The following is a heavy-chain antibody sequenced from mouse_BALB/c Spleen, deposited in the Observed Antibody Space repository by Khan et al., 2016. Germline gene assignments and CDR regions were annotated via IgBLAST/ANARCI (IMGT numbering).Heavy chain of an antibody. J-gene: IGHJ3*01. CDR2: VRNKANNLAT. CDR1: GFTFSDAW. CDR3: TRQSGSWFAY. Sequence: EVKLEVSGGGLVQPGGSMKLSCAASGFTFSDAWMDWVRQSPEKGLEWVAEVRNKANNLATYYAESVKGRFTISGDDSKNSVYLQMNSLRAEDTGIYYCTRQSGSWFAYWGQGTLVTVSA. V-gene: IGHV6-6*01. D-gene: IGHD4-1*01.